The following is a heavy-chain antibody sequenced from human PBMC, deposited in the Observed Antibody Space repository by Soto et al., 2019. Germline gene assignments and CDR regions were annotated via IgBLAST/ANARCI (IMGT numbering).Heavy chain of an antibody. CDR2: ISGSGGST. J-gene: IGHJ6*03. D-gene: IGHD6-19*01. CDR1: GFTFSSYA. V-gene: IGHV3-23*01. Sequence: EVQLLESGGGLVQPGGSLRLSCAASGFTFSSYAMSWVRQAPGKGLEWVSAISGSGGSTYYADSVKGRFTISRDNSKNTLYLQMNSLRAEDTAVYYCAKGAVAPNKCYYYYYMDVWGKGTTVTVSS. CDR3: AKGAVAPNKCYYYYYMDV.